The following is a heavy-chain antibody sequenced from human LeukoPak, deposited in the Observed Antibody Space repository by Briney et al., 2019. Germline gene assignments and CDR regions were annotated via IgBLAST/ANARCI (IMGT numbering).Heavy chain of an antibody. CDR3: AKRDYYDIDY. V-gene: IGHV3-23*01. CDR1: RFTFSSYA. D-gene: IGHD3-22*01. CDR2: ISGSGGST. Sequence: PGGSLRLSCAASRFTFSSYAMSWVRQAPGKGLEWVSEISGSGGSTYYADSVKGRFTISRDNSKNTLHLQMNSLRAEDTAVYYCAKRDYYDIDYWGQGTLVTVSS. J-gene: IGHJ4*02.